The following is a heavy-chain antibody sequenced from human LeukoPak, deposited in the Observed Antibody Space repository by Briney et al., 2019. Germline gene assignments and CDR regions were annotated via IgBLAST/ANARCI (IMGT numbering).Heavy chain of an antibody. D-gene: IGHD6-25*01. CDR1: GGSFSGFY. CDR3: ARVAGYLPTRWFDP. J-gene: IGHJ5*02. CDR2: INYTGST. V-gene: IGHV4-34*01. Sequence: SETLSLTCAVYGGSFSGFYWSWIRHVPGKGLEWIGEINYTGSTSYNPSLKSRVTISVDTSQNQFFLLLTSVTAADTAVHHCARVAGYLPTRWFDPWGQGTLVTVSS.